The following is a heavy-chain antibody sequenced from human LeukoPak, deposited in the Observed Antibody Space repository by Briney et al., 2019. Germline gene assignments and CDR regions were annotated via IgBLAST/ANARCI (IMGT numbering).Heavy chain of an antibody. J-gene: IGHJ4*02. D-gene: IGHD5-24*01. CDR3: ARGGDGYNYGNYFDY. CDR1: GFIFSSYW. CDR2: MNTDGSST. Sequence: GGSLRLSCAASGFIFSSYWMHWVRQAPGQGLVWVSRMNTDGSSTSYADSVKGRFTISRDNAKNSLYLQMNSLRAEDTAVYYCARGGDGYNYGNYFDYWGQGTLVTVSS. V-gene: IGHV3-74*01.